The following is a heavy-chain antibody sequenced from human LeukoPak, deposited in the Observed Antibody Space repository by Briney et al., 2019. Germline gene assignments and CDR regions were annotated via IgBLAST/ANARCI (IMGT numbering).Heavy chain of an antibody. V-gene: IGHV4-39*07. CDR1: GGSISNNIYY. CDR2: IYYSGST. J-gene: IGHJ4*02. CDR3: ARTGHSSSCYKFRFDY. Sequence: SETLSLTCSVSGGSISNNIYYWGWIRQPPGKGLEWIGNIYYSGSTYYNPSLKSRVIISVDTSKNQFSLKMSSVTAADTAVYYCARTGHSSSCYKFRFDYWGQGTLVTVSS. D-gene: IGHD6-13*01.